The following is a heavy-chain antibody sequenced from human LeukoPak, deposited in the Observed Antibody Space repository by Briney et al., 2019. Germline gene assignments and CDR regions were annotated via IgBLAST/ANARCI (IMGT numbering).Heavy chain of an antibody. D-gene: IGHD3-10*01. CDR1: GGSISTYY. Sequence: SETLSLTCTVSGGSISTYYWSWIRQPPGKGLEWIGYIYSSGSTNYNPSLKSRVTMSVDTSKNQFSLKLNSVTAADTAVYYCARLLVSYLDYWGQGTLVTVSS. CDR2: IYSSGST. CDR3: ARLLVSYLDY. V-gene: IGHV4-59*01. J-gene: IGHJ4*02.